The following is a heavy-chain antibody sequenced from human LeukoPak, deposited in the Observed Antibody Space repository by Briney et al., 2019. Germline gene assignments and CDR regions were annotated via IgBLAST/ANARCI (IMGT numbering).Heavy chain of an antibody. Sequence: SETLSLTCAVSGGSISSSNWWSWVRQPPGKGLEWIGEIYHSGSTNYNPSLKSRVTISVDKSKNQFSLKLSSVTAADTAVYYCARVRVAYRSSTSCSWFDPWGQGTLVTVSS. V-gene: IGHV4-4*02. CDR3: ARVRVAYRSSTSCSWFDP. CDR2: IYHSGST. D-gene: IGHD2-2*01. CDR1: GGSISSSNW. J-gene: IGHJ5*02.